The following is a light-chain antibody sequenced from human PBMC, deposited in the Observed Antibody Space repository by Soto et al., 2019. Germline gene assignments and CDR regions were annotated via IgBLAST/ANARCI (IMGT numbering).Light chain of an antibody. CDR1: QSVGAN. V-gene: IGKV3-15*01. CDR2: YAS. J-gene: IGKJ4*01. CDR3: QQFHTWPVT. Sequence: IVMTQSPASLSVSPGERVTFSCRASQSVGANLAWYRHKPGQAPRLLISYASSGATGVPGRFSCSGYGTEFTLTINSLQAEDFAIYYCQQFHTWPVTFGGGTKVEI.